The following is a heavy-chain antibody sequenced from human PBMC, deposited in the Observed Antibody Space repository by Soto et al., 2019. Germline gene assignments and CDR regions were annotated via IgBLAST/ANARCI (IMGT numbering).Heavy chain of an antibody. Sequence: SETLSLTCTVSGGSISSYYWSWIRQPAGKGLEWIGRIYTSGSTNYNPSLKSRVTMSVDTSKNQFSLKLSSVTAADTAVHYCARVVYSNYWTPNWFDPWGQGTLVTVSS. CDR2: IYTSGST. CDR3: ARVVYSNYWTPNWFDP. CDR1: GGSISSYY. D-gene: IGHD4-4*01. J-gene: IGHJ5*02. V-gene: IGHV4-4*07.